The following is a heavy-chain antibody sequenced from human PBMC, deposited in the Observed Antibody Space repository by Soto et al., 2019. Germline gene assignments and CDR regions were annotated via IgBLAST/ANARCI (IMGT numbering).Heavy chain of an antibody. CDR1: GGSISSSNFY. CDR3: AKDASCYSCGA. CDR2: IRYGGST. Sequence: QLQLQESGPGLVKPSETLSLTCAVSGGSISSSNFYWGWFRQSPGKGLVWIGSIRYGGSTYYSPSLESRVTISVDMSKNQFSLNVSSVTAADTAIYYCAKDASCYSCGAWGQGALVTVAS. J-gene: IGHJ4*02. V-gene: IGHV4-39*01. D-gene: IGHD2-15*01.